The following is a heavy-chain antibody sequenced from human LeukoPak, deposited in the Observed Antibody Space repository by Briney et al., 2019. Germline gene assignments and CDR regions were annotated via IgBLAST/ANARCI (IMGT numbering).Heavy chain of an antibody. Sequence: GGSLRLSCAASGFTFSSYAMSWVRQAPGKGLEWVAVISYDGSNKYYADSVKGRFTISRDNSKNTLYLQMNSLRAEDTAVYYCAKGWYYYDSSGYLPTDYWGQGTLVTVSS. J-gene: IGHJ4*02. V-gene: IGHV3-30*18. CDR1: GFTFSSYA. CDR3: AKGWYYYDSSGYLPTDY. CDR2: ISYDGSNK. D-gene: IGHD3-22*01.